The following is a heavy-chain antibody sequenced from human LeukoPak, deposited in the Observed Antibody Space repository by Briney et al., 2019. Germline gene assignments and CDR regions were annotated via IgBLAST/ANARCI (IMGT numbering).Heavy chain of an antibody. Sequence: SETLSLTCTVSGGSFSTYYWSWIRQPAGKGLEWIGRIYTSGSTYYIPSLKSRITISVDTSKKQFSLKLSSVTAADTAVYYCARTNCGGDCRGYYYSYYMDVWGKGTTVTISS. J-gene: IGHJ6*03. CDR3: ARTNCGGDCRGYYYSYYMDV. D-gene: IGHD2-21*02. CDR1: GGSFSTYY. CDR2: IYTSGST. V-gene: IGHV4-4*07.